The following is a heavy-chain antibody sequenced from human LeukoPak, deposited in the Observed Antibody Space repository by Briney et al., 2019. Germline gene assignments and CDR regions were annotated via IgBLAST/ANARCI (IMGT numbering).Heavy chain of an antibody. CDR1: GYSIISPFY. J-gene: IGHJ4*02. Sequence: PSETLSVTCTVSGYSIISPFYWGWLRQSPGKGLEWIGNIYHSGSTYSNPSLRSRVTISVDTSKNQFSLKLNSVTAADTAVYYCARVSDDEYGGNSGANYFESWGQGTLVTVSS. D-gene: IGHD4-23*01. CDR2: IYHSGST. CDR3: ARVSDDEYGGNSGANYFES. V-gene: IGHV4-38-2*02.